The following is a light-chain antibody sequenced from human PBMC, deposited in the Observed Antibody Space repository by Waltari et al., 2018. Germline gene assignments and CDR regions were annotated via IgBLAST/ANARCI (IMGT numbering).Light chain of an antibody. CDR3: LQDYNYPFT. J-gene: IGKJ3*01. CDR2: AAS. Sequence: AIQMTQSPSSLSASVGDRVTITCRASEDIKNNLGWFQQPPGGAPKLLIFAASNLRSGVPSRFSGSGSGSGTDFTLTITSLQPEDFATYYCLQDYNYPFTFGPGTKVDIK. V-gene: IGKV1-6*01. CDR1: EDIKNN.